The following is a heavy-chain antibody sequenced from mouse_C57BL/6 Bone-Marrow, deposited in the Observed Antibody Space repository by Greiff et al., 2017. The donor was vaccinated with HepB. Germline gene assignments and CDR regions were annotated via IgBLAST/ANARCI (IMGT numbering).Heavy chain of an antibody. CDR1: GFNIKDDY. D-gene: IGHD4-1*02. Sequence: VQLKESGAELVRPGASVKLSCTASGFNIKDDYMHWVKQRPEQGLEWIGWIDPENGDTEYASKFQGKATITADTSSNTAYLQLSSLTSEDTAVYYCTPNWSYAMDYWGQGTSVTVSS. J-gene: IGHJ4*01. CDR3: TPNWSYAMDY. V-gene: IGHV14-4*01. CDR2: IDPENGDT.